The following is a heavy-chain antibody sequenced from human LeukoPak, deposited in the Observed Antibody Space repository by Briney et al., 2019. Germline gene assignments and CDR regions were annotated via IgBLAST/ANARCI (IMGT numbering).Heavy chain of an antibody. CDR2: ISWNSGSI. D-gene: IGHD3-22*01. Sequence: PGGSLRLSCAASGFTFDDYAMHWVRQAPGKGLEWVSGISWNSGSIGYADSVKGRFTISRDNAKNSLYLQMNSLRAEDTALYYCAKVAAAYYYDSSGFGQGYFDYWGQGTLVTVSS. V-gene: IGHV3-9*01. J-gene: IGHJ4*02. CDR1: GFTFDDYA. CDR3: AKVAAAYYYDSSGFGQGYFDY.